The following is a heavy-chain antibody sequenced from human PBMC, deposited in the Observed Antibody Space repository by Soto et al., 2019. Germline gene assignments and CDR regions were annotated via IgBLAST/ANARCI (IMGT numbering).Heavy chain of an antibody. CDR1: RFTFSSYS. D-gene: IGHD3-16*02. Sequence: PGGSLRLSCQSSRFTFSSYSMSWVRQFPGKGLEWISGISRTCCSPNYADSVKTRFTISRDNSKNRLYLQRNSLRAEDTAVYYCAKDIGDYFGQGTLVTVSS. CDR3: AKDIGDY. J-gene: IGHJ4*02. CDR2: ISRTCCSP. V-gene: IGHV3-23*01.